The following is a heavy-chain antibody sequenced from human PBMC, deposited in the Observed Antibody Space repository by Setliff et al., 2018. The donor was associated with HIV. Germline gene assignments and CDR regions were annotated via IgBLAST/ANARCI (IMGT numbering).Heavy chain of an antibody. Sequence: TLSLTCTVSGDSISSGGYYWSWIRQPPGKGLEWIGEINHSGSTNYNPSLKSRVTISVDTSKNQFSLKLRSVTAADRAVYYCVRVPGYSSGTSYMDVWGKGTTVTVSS. CDR1: GDSISSGGYY. V-gene: IGHV4-39*07. J-gene: IGHJ6*03. D-gene: IGHD6-19*01. CDR3: VRVPGYSSGTSYMDV. CDR2: INHSGST.